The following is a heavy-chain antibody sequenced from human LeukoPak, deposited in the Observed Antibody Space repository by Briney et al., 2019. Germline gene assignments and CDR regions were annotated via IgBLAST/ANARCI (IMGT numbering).Heavy chain of an antibody. Sequence: SQTLSLTCTVSGGSISSGGYYWSWIRQHPGKGLEWIGYIYYSGSTYYNPSLKSRVTISVDTSKNQFSLKLSSVTAADTAVYYCARDGVEQLARGGYYYGMDVWGQGTTVTVSS. D-gene: IGHD6-13*01. CDR1: GGSISSGGYY. CDR3: ARDGVEQLARGGYYYGMDV. V-gene: IGHV4-31*03. J-gene: IGHJ6*02. CDR2: IYYSGST.